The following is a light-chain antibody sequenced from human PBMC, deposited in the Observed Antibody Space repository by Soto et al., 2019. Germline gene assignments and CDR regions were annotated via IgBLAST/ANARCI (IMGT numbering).Light chain of an antibody. V-gene: IGKV3-20*01. Sequence: DIVLTQSPGTLSLSPGERATLSRWASQSVSSSYFAWYQQTPGQAPRPLIYGASSRATGIPDRLSGSGSGTDFTLTINRLEPEDFAVYYCQLYGISPHFGQGTRLEI. CDR1: QSVSSSY. J-gene: IGKJ5*01. CDR3: QLYGISPH. CDR2: GAS.